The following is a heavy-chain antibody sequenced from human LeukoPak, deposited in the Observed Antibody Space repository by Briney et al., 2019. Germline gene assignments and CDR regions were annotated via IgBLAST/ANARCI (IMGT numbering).Heavy chain of an antibody. CDR2: INKGATQT. CDR1: QFSFSSYS. D-gene: IGHD3-22*01. Sequence: GVSLRLSCAASQFSFSSYSFNWVRQAPGQGLEWVASINKGATQTYYADSMRGRFTVSRDDAKNSLFLQMHSLSAEDTAVYYCVRLRRNGDTSGYYYYYDYWGRGTLVTVSS. V-gene: IGHV3-21*06. CDR3: VRLRRNGDTSGYYYYYDY. J-gene: IGHJ4*02.